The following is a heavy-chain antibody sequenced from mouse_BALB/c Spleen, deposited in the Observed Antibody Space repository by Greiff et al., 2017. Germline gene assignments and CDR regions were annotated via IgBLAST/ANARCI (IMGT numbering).Heavy chain of an antibody. CDR3: AREGLLNYFDY. Sequence: VQLQQSGAELVRPGVSVKISCKGSGYTFTDYAMHWVKQSHAKSLEWIGVISTYYGDASYNQKFKGKATMTVDKSSSTAYMELGRLTSEDSAIYYCAREGLLNYFDYWGQGTTLTVSS. CDR1: GYTFTDYA. J-gene: IGHJ2*01. V-gene: IGHV1S137*01. CDR2: ISTYYGDA. D-gene: IGHD3-1*01.